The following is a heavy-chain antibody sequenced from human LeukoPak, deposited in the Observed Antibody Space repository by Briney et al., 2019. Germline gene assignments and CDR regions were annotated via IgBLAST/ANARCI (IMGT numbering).Heavy chain of an antibody. V-gene: IGHV3-7*01. CDR2: MNIDGSEK. CDR3: ARDPVELELLLDY. D-gene: IGHD1-26*01. J-gene: IGHJ4*02. Sequence: PGGSLRLSCAASGVTFSNYTKGWVSQAAGKRREWEANMNIDGSEKYYADSVKGRFSISRDNARNSVYLQMASLRVEDTAVYYCARDPVELELLLDYWSQGTLVTVFS. CDR1: GVTFSNYT.